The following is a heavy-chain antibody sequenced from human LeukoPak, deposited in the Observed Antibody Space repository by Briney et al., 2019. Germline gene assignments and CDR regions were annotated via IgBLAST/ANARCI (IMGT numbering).Heavy chain of an antibody. CDR2: IHNSGTT. Sequence: SETLTLTCTVSGGSISTYYWSWIRQSPGRGLEWIGYIHNSGTTNYNPSLKSRVTFSVDTSNNQFSLKLSSVTAADTAVYYCAKYYDFWSGYYVFDYWGQGTLVTVSS. CDR3: AKYYDFWSGYYVFDY. CDR1: GGSISTYY. D-gene: IGHD3-3*01. J-gene: IGHJ4*02. V-gene: IGHV4-59*08.